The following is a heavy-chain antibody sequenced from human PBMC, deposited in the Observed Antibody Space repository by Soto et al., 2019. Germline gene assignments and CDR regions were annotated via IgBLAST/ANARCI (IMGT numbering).Heavy chain of an antibody. V-gene: IGHV3-30*18. CDR3: AKDLLFHRYSEYSSSEFFDH. Sequence: GGPRRPSLAASGFTFRSNSMPWVRRAPGKGLEGVAVISYDGSNKYYADSVKRRFTISRDNYKNTLYLQMNSLRAEYTAVYYCAKDLLFHRYSEYSSSEFFDHWGQGTLVTVSS. CDR2: ISYDGSNK. D-gene: IGHD6-6*01. CDR1: GFTFRSNS. J-gene: IGHJ4*02.